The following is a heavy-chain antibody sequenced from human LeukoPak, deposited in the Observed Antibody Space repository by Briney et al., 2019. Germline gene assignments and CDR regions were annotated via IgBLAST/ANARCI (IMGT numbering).Heavy chain of an antibody. CDR1: GGSVSSNY. V-gene: IGHV4-4*07. CDR3: AREIASSGYLFDY. J-gene: IGHJ4*02. Sequence: SETLSLTCTVSGGSVSSNYWSWIRQPAGKGLEWIGRIYFSGTTYYNPSLKSRVTMSVDTSRNQFSPKLSSVTAADTAVYSCAREIASSGYLFDYWGQGALVTVSS. D-gene: IGHD3-22*01. CDR2: IYFSGTT.